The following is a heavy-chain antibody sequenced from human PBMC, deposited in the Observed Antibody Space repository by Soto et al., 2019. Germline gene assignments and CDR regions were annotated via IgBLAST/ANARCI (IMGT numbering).Heavy chain of an antibody. V-gene: IGHV3-74*01. J-gene: IGHJ3*01. Sequence: EVQLVESGGGLVQPGESLRLSCAASGFTFSYYWMHWVRQAPGKGLVWVSRIHSDGSSTTYADSVKGRFTISSDNARNTLYLQMNSLRAEDTAVYYCARWDRGAFDLWGQGTVVTVSS. CDR3: ARWDRGAFDL. CDR1: GFTFSYYW. D-gene: IGHD1-26*01. CDR2: IHSDGSST.